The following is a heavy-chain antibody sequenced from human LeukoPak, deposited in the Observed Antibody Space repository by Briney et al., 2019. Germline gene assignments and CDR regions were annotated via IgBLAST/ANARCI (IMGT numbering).Heavy chain of an antibody. CDR2: IYYSGST. D-gene: IGHD2-2*01. CDR1: GGSISSSSYY. Sequence: SETLSLTCTVSGGSISSSSYYWCWIRQPPGKGLEWIGSIYYSGSTYYNPSLKSRVTISVDTSKNQFSLKLSSVTAADTAVYYCAREVVVPAAMGFDYWGQGTLVTVSS. J-gene: IGHJ4*02. CDR3: AREVVVPAAMGFDY. V-gene: IGHV4-39*07.